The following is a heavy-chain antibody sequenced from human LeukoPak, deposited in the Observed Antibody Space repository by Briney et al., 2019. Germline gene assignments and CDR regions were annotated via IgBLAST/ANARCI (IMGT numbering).Heavy chain of an antibody. J-gene: IGHJ4*02. CDR3: ARAKVGHCSSTSCPSHFDY. D-gene: IGHD2-2*01. Sequence: GGSLRLSCAASGFTFSSYWMHWVRQAPGKGLVWVSRINSDGSSTSYADSVKGRFTISRDNAKNTLYLQMNSLRAEDTAVYYCARAKVGHCSSTSCPSHFDYWGQGTLATVSS. CDR2: INSDGSST. CDR1: GFTFSSYW. V-gene: IGHV3-74*01.